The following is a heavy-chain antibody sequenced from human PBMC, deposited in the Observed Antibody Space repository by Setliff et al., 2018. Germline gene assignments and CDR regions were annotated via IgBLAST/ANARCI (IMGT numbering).Heavy chain of an antibody. CDR3: ARNPASGAYYSSRPFHFDY. CDR2: ISSGGST. D-gene: IGHD3-22*01. Sequence: KTSETLSLTCTVSGGSISSSYWSWIRRPPGKGLEWIGFISSGGSTIYSPSLKSRVTISVDTSKNQFSLRLTSVTAADTAIYYCARNPASGAYYSSRPFHFDYWGQGALVTVSS. CDR1: GGSISSSY. V-gene: IGHV4-4*08. J-gene: IGHJ4*02.